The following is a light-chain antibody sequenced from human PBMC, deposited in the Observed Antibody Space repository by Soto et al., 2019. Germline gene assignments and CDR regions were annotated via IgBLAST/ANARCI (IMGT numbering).Light chain of an antibody. J-gene: IGLJ2*01. Sequence: QSVLTQPPSASGSPGQSVTISCTATSSDVGAYNFVSWYQQHPGKVPKLIISEVTKRPSGVPDRFSGSKSGNTAYLTVSGLQAEDEADYYCSSHAGGGVAFGGGTKLTVL. CDR1: SSDVGAYNF. V-gene: IGLV2-8*01. CDR2: EVT. CDR3: SSHAGGGVA.